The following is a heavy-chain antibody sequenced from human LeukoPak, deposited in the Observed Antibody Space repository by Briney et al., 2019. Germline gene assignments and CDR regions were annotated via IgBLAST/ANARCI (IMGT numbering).Heavy chain of an antibody. Sequence: GGSLRLSCAASGFTFSNYNMNWVRQAPGKGLEWISYISSSTSTIYYADSVKGRFTISRDNAKNSLYLQMNNLRAEDTAVYYCARGLTYYFDYWGQGTLVTVSS. CDR3: ARGLTYYFDY. D-gene: IGHD4/OR15-4a*01. CDR1: GFTFSNYN. V-gene: IGHV3-48*01. CDR2: ISSSTSTI. J-gene: IGHJ4*02.